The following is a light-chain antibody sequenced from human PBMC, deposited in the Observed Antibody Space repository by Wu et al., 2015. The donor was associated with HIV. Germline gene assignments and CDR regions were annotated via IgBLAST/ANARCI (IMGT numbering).Light chain of an antibody. Sequence: DIQMTQSPSSLSASVGDRITITCRASQNIGNYLNWYQQKPGKAPKLLISAASSLQGGVPSRFSGSGSGTHFTLTISSLQPEDFATYYCQQANSFPPPFGQGTRLEIK. V-gene: IGKV1-39*01. CDR3: QQANSFPPP. CDR2: AAS. J-gene: IGKJ5*01. CDR1: QNIGNY.